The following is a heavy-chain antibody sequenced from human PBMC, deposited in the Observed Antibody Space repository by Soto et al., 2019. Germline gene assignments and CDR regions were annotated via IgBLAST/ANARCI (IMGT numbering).Heavy chain of an antibody. J-gene: IGHJ4*02. CDR2: INPNSGGT. D-gene: IGHD4-17*01. V-gene: IGHV1-2*04. Sequence: GASVKVSCKASGYTFTGYYMHWVLQAPGQGLEWMGWINPNSGGTNYAQKFQGWVTMTRDTSISTAYMELSRLRSDDTAVYYCATQRDYGDYGAFDYWGQGTLVTVSS. CDR3: ATQRDYGDYGAFDY. CDR1: GYTFTGYY.